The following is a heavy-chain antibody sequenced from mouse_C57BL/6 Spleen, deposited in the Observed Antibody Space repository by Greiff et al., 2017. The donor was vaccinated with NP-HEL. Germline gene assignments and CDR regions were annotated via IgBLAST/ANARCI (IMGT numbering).Heavy chain of an antibody. J-gene: IGHJ2*01. CDR3: AIYDGYLYYFDY. CDR2: IYPRSGNT. CDR1: GYTFTSYG. D-gene: IGHD2-3*01. Sequence: QVQLQQSGAELARPGASVKLSCKASGYTFTSYGISWVKQRTGQGLEWIGEIYPRSGNTYYNEKFKGKATLTADKSSSTAYMELRSLTAEDSAFYFCAIYDGYLYYFDYWGQGTTLTVSS. V-gene: IGHV1-81*01.